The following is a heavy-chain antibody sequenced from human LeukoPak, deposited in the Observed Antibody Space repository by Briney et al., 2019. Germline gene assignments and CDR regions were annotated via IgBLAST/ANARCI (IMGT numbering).Heavy chain of an antibody. CDR2: ISSSSSYI. V-gene: IGHV3-21*01. CDR3: ARAGSGSYSFGYYYYMDV. CDR1: GFTFSSYG. J-gene: IGHJ6*03. Sequence: GGSLRLSCAASGFTFSSYGMSWVRQAPGKGLEWVSSISSSSSYIYYADSVKGRLTISRDNAKNSLYLQMNSLRAEDTAVYYCARAGSGSYSFGYYYYMDVWGKGTTVTVSS. D-gene: IGHD3-10*01.